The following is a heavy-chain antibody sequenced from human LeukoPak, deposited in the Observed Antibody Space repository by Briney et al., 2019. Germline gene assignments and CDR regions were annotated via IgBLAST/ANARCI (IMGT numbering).Heavy chain of an antibody. V-gene: IGHV3-30*02. CDR3: AKPAMSGYGIFDY. Sequence: GGSLRLSCAASGFTFSSYGMHWVRQAPGKGLEWVAFIRYDGSNNYYADSVKGRFTISRDNSKNTLYLQMNSLRAEDTAVYYCAKPAMSGYGIFDYWGQGTLVTVSS. D-gene: IGHD5-12*01. CDR2: IRYDGSNN. CDR1: GFTFSSYG. J-gene: IGHJ4*02.